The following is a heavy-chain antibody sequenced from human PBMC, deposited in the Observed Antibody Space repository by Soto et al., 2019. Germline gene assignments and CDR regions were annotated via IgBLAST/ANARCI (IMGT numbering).Heavy chain of an antibody. Sequence: GGSLRLSCAASGFTFSSYAVSWVRQAPGKGLEWVSTISGGGGSTYYADSVKGRFTISRDNSKNTLYLQMNSLRAEDTAVYYCAKVPAYDYVWGSYYYFDYWGQGTLVTVSS. CDR1: GFTFSSYA. J-gene: IGHJ4*02. D-gene: IGHD3-16*01. CDR3: AKVPAYDYVWGSYYYFDY. CDR2: ISGGGGST. V-gene: IGHV3-23*01.